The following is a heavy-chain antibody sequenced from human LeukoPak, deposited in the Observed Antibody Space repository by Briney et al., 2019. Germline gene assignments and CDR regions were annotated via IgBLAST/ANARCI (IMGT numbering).Heavy chain of an antibody. CDR3: AHRRGGYFDS. CDR1: GFSLRTSGEA. J-gene: IGHJ4*02. Sequence: SGPTLVKPTQTLTLTCTFSGFSLRTSGEAVGWIRQPPGKALEWLALIYWDDEKPYSPSLKNRLTITKDTSRNQVVLTMTNMDPVDTATYYCAHRRGGYFDSWGQGTLVTVSP. D-gene: IGHD3-10*01. V-gene: IGHV2-5*02. CDR2: IYWDDEK.